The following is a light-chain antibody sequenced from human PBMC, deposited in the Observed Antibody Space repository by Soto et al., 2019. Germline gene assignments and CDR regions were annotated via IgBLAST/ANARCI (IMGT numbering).Light chain of an antibody. CDR3: SSSTSSSTLRV. CDR1: SSDVGGYNY. V-gene: IGLV2-14*01. J-gene: IGLJ2*01. CDR2: DVS. Sequence: QSALTQPASVSGSPGQSITISCTGTSSDVGGYNYVSWYQQHPGKAPKLMIYDVSNRPSGVSNRFSGSKSGNTASLTVSGLQAQDEADYHCSSSTSSSTLRVFGGGTKLTVL.